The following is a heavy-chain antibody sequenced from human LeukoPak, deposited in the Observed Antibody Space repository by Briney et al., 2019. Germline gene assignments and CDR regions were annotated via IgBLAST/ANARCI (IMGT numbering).Heavy chain of an antibody. J-gene: IGHJ6*02. D-gene: IGHD5-18*01. Sequence: SETLSLTCTVSGGSISSSSYYWGWIRQPPGKGLEWIGEINHSGSTNYNPSLKSRVTISVDTSKNQFSLKLSSVTAADTAVYYCARENMGHSYGRTYYYYYGMDVWGQGTTVTVSS. CDR2: INHSGST. CDR1: GGSISSSSYY. V-gene: IGHV4-39*07. CDR3: ARENMGHSYGRTYYYYYGMDV.